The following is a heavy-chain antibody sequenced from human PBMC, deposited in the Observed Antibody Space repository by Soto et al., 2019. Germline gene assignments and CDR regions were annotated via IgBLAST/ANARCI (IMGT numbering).Heavy chain of an antibody. D-gene: IGHD3-10*01. CDR3: ARFAFSSQANYFDY. V-gene: IGHV3-7*01. CDR1: GFTFSSYW. J-gene: IGHJ4*02. Sequence: EVQLVEXGGGLVQXXXSLRLSCAASGFTFSSYWMSWVRQAPGKGLXWVANIKQDGSEKYYVDSVKGRFTIXXXXXXXXXXXXXXXXXXEDTAVYYCARFAFSSQANYFDYWGQGTLVTVSS. CDR2: IKQDGSEK.